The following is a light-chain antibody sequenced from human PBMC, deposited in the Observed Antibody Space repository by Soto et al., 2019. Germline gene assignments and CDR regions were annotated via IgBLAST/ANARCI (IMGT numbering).Light chain of an antibody. V-gene: IGKV3-11*01. Sequence: ELVLTQSPGTLSLPPGERATLSCRASQSVSSYLAWYQQKPGQAPRLLIYDASKRATGIPARFSGSGFGTDYTLTISSLEPEDFAVYYCQQRSSWLTFGGGTKVDI. CDR2: DAS. J-gene: IGKJ4*01. CDR3: QQRSSWLT. CDR1: QSVSSY.